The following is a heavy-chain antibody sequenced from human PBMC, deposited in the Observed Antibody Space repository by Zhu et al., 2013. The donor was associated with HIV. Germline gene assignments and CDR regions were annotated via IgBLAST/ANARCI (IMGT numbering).Heavy chain of an antibody. CDR3: ASFGADWSLDAFDM. J-gene: IGHJ3*02. CDR2: INAGNGDT. D-gene: IGHD3-16*01. V-gene: IGHV1-3*01. CDR1: GYTVSNYA. Sequence: QVQLVQSGGEVKKPGASVKVSCKASGYTVSNYAMHWVRQAPGQRLEWMGWINAGNGDTKYSQKFQGRVTITRDTSASTAYMELSSLRSEDTAVYYCASFGADWSLDAFDMWGQGTMVTVSS.